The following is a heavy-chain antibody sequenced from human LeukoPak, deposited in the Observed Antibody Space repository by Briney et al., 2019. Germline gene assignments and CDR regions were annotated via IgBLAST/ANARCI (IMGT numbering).Heavy chain of an antibody. CDR1: GFTFNNYG. Sequence: GGSLRLSCAASGFTFNNYGMHWVRQAPGKGLEWVAFIRYDGSNKYYTDSVKGRFTISRDNSKNTLYLQMNSLRPEDTAVFYCARGPTRQLLDAFDIWGQGTMVTVSS. J-gene: IGHJ3*02. D-gene: IGHD2-2*01. CDR3: ARGPTRQLLDAFDI. CDR2: IRYDGSNK. V-gene: IGHV3-30*02.